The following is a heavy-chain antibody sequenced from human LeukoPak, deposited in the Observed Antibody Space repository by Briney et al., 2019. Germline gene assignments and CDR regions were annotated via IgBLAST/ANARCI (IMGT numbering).Heavy chain of an antibody. CDR2: ISAYNGNT. V-gene: IGHV1-18*01. CDR3: ARAKFGPKGLRGNWFDP. CDR1: GYTFTSYG. Sequence: GASVKVSCKASGYTFTSYGISWVRQAPGQGLEWMGWISAYNGNTNYAQKLQGRVTMTTDTSTSTAYMELRSLRSDDTAVYYCARAKFGPKGLRGNWFDPWGQGTLVTVSS. D-gene: IGHD3/OR15-3a*01. J-gene: IGHJ5*02.